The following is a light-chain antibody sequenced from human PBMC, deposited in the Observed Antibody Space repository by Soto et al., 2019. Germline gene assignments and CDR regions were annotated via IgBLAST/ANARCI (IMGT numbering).Light chain of an antibody. V-gene: IGKV1-39*01. CDR1: QPIGTS. CDR3: QQTYSSPIT. J-gene: IGKJ5*01. Sequence: DIQMTQSPSTLSASVGDSVTVTCRASQPIGTSLHWYQQKPGKAPKVLISAASRLQSGVSSRFSGSGSGTHFALTISNLQPEDFAGYYCQQTYSSPITFGQGTRLEIK. CDR2: AAS.